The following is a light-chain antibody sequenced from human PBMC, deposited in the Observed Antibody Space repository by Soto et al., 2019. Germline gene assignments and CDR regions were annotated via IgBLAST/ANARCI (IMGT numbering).Light chain of an antibody. CDR2: AAS. Sequence: VLTQSPGTLSLSPGERATLSCRASQSLTSSYVAWYQQKPGQAPRLLIYAASTRATGIPDRFSGSGSGTDFTLTISRLEPEDFAVYYCQHYGNSLFTFGPGTKVDIK. V-gene: IGKV3-20*01. CDR3: QHYGNSLFT. CDR1: QSLTSSY. J-gene: IGKJ3*01.